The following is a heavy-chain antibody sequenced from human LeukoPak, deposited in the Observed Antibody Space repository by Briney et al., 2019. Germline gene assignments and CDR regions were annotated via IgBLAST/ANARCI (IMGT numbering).Heavy chain of an antibody. V-gene: IGHV1-46*01. CDR1: GYTFTSYY. D-gene: IGHD3-10*01. CDR2: INPSGGST. CDR3: ARGSGGAGGRDY. J-gene: IGHJ4*02. Sequence: ASVKVCCKASGYTFTSYYMPWVRQAPGQGLEWMGIINPSGGSTSYAQKFQGRVTMTRDTSTSTAYMELSSLGSEDTAVYYCARGSGGAGGRDYWGQGTLVTVSS.